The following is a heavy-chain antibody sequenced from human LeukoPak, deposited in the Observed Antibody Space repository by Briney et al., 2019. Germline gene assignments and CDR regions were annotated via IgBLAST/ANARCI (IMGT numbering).Heavy chain of an antibody. V-gene: IGHV3-74*01. Sequence: HSGGSLRLSCAASGFTFSSYWMSWVRQAPGKGLVWVSRVNVDGSTYYADSVKGRFTVSRDNAENTLYLQVNSLGDEDTAVYYCARGAKGYWYFDLWGRGTLVTVSS. CDR2: VNVDGST. CDR1: GFTFSSYW. J-gene: IGHJ2*01. CDR3: ARGAKGYWYFDL.